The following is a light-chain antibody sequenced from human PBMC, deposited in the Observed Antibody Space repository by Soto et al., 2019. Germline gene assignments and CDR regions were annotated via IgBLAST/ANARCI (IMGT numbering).Light chain of an antibody. CDR3: SSYTGSSLV. CDR1: NSDVGGYNY. CDR2: EVN. V-gene: IGLV2-14*01. J-gene: IGLJ2*01. Sequence: QSALTQPASVSGSPGQSITISCTGTNSDVGGYNYVSWYQQHSGKAPKLMIYEVNNRPSGVSSRFSGSKSGNTASLTISGLQADDEADYYCSSYTGSSLVFGGGTKLTGL.